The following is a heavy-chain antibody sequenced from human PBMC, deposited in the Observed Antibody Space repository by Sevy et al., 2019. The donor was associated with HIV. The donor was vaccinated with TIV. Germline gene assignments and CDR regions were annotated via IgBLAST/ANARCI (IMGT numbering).Heavy chain of an antibody. CDR3: ARAVPATDAFDI. Sequence: GGSLRLSCAASGFTFTSYSMHWVRQAPGKGLEWVSAISGISNYIYYADSVKGRFSISRDNAKNSLYLQMNSLRAEDTAVFYCARAVPATDAFDIWGQRTLVTVSS. D-gene: IGHD6-19*01. CDR2: ISGISNYI. J-gene: IGHJ3*02. CDR1: GFTFTSYS. V-gene: IGHV3-21*01.